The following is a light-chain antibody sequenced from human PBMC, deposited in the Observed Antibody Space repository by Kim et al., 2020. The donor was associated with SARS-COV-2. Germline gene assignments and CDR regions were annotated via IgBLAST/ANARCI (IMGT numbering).Light chain of an antibody. CDR1: QSVNNK. J-gene: IGKJ2*01. CDR3: QQYNNWPPYT. V-gene: IGKV3D-15*01. CDR2: ATS. Sequence: EIVMTQSPATLSVSPGERATLSCRASQSVNNKLAWYQQKPGQSPRLLIYATSTRATDIPARFSGSGSETDFTLTISSLQSEDFAVYYCQQYNNWPPYTFGQGTKLEI.